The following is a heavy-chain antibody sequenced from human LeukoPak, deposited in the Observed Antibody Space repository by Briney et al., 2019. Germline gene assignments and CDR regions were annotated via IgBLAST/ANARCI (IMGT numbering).Heavy chain of an antibody. CDR1: GFTFNSYW. CDR3: ARYEQRPGVTASDP. V-gene: IGHV3-74*01. J-gene: IGHJ5*02. Sequence: GGSLRLSCAASGFTFNSYWMVWFRQAPGKGLVWVSCINPDGSWTLHADSVEGRFAISRDYARNTLYLQMNSLGVEDTAMYYCARYEQRPGVTASDPWSQGTLVTVSS. D-gene: IGHD2-21*02. CDR2: INPDGSWT.